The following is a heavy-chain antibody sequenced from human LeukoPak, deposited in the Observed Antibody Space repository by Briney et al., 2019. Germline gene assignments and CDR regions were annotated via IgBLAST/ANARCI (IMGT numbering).Heavy chain of an antibody. V-gene: IGHV4-59*01. CDR1: GGSISGYY. CDR3: AREDCSSATCQFDF. Sequence: KPSETLSLTCTVSGGSISGYYWSWIRQPPGKGLDWIGYIYYSGSTNYNPSLKSRVTISVDTSKNQFSLKLSSVTAADTAVYYCAREDCSSATCQFDFWGQGTLVTVSS. CDR2: IYYSGST. D-gene: IGHD2-15*01. J-gene: IGHJ4*02.